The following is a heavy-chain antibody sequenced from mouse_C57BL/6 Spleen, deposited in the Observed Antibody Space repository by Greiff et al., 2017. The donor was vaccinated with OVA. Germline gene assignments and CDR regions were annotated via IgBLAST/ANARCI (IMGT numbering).Heavy chain of an antibody. J-gene: IGHJ3*01. CDR1: GYSFTGYY. Sequence: VQLQQSGPELVKPGASVKISCKASGYSFTGYYMNWVKQSPEKSLEWIGEINPSTGGTTYNQKFKAKATLTVDKSSSTAYMQLKSLTSEDSAVYYCARDRGYDYDDWFAYWGQGTLVTVSA. CDR2: INPSTGGT. V-gene: IGHV1-42*01. CDR3: ARDRGYDYDDWFAY. D-gene: IGHD2-4*01.